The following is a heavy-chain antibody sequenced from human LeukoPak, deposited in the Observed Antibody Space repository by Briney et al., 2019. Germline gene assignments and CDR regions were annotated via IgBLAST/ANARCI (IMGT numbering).Heavy chain of an antibody. D-gene: IGHD6-6*01. CDR2: ISGSSSYI. J-gene: IGHJ5*02. CDR3: SRRRGEQLHYWFDP. V-gene: IGHV3-21*01. CDR1: GFTFSSYS. Sequence: GGSLRLSCAASGFTFSSYSMNWVRQAPGKGLEWVSSISGSSSYIYYADSVKGRFTISRDNAKNSLYLQMNSLRAEDTAVYFCSRRRGEQLHYWFDPWGQGTLVTVSS.